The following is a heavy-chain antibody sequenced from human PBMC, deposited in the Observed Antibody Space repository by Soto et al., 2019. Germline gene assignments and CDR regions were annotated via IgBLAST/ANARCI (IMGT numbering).Heavy chain of an antibody. J-gene: IGHJ6*02. D-gene: IGHD3-22*01. Sequence: QVQLVESGGGVVQPGRSLRLSCAASGFTFSSYGMHWVRQAPGKGLEWVAVIWYDGSNKYYADSVKGRFTISRDNSKNTLYLQMNSLRAEDTAVYYCARDRNYYDSSGYYYDYYYYYGMDVWGQGTTVTVSS. CDR2: IWYDGSNK. CDR1: GFTFSSYG. CDR3: ARDRNYYDSSGYYYDYYYYYGMDV. V-gene: IGHV3-33*01.